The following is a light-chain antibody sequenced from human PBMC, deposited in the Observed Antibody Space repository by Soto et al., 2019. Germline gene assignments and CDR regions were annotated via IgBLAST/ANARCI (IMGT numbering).Light chain of an antibody. J-gene: IGLJ2*01. V-gene: IGLV1-40*01. Sequence: QSVLTQPPSVSGAPGQRVTISCTGSSSNIGAGYDVHWYQQLPGTAPKLLIYGNSNRPSGVPDRFSGSKSGTSASLAITGLQAEDEADYYCQSYDSSLSGSGLLGGGTKLTVL. CDR3: QSYDSSLSGSGL. CDR2: GNS. CDR1: SSNIGAGYD.